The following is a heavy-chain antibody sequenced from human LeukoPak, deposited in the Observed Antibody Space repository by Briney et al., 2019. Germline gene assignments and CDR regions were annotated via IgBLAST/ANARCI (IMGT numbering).Heavy chain of an antibody. V-gene: IGHV3-33*08. CDR2: IWYDGSNK. Sequence: GGSLRLSCAASGFTFRNYVIHWVRQAPGKGLEWVAVIWYDGSNKYYADSVKGRFTISRDNSKNTLYLQMNSLRAEDTAVYYCASTGYGSPNYYYYGMDVWGQGTTVTVSS. CDR3: ASTGYGSPNYYYYGMDV. D-gene: IGHD3-9*01. CDR1: GFTFRNYV. J-gene: IGHJ6*02.